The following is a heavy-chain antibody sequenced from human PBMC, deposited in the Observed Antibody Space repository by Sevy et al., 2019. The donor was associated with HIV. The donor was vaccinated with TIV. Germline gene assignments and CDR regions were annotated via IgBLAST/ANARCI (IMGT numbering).Heavy chain of an antibody. CDR1: GFTVNSNY. V-gene: IGHV3-66*01. J-gene: IGHJ4*02. Sequence: GGSLRLSCAASGFTVNSNYMTWVRQAPGKGLEGVSVIHSDDTTYHADSVRDRSTISRDTFKNTHLLNMSSLRAEDAAVYYCAGGKGGYGYALNYWGQGTLVTVSS. CDR2: IHSDDTT. CDR3: AGGKGGYGYALNY. D-gene: IGHD5-18*01.